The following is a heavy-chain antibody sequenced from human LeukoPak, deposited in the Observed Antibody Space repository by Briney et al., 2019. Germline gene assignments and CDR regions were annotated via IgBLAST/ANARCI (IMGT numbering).Heavy chain of an antibody. CDR2: ISSSGSTI. CDR3: ARDLYDSTFDY. J-gene: IGHJ4*02. Sequence: GGSLRLSCAASGFTFSSYEMNWVRQAPGKGLEWVSYISSSGSTIYYADSVKGRFTISRDNAKNSLYLQMNSLRAEDTAVYYCARDLYDSTFDYWGQGTLVTVYS. CDR1: GFTFSSYE. V-gene: IGHV3-48*03. D-gene: IGHD3-22*01.